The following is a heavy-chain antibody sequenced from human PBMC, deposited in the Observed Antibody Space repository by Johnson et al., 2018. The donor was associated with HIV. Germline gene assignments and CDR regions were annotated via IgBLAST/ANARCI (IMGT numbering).Heavy chain of an antibody. J-gene: IGHJ3*02. CDR3: ARRGGSGWSAFDI. CDR2: ISWNSGSI. D-gene: IGHD6-19*01. CDR1: GFTFSNTY. V-gene: IGHV3-9*01. Sequence: VQLVESGGGLVQPGGSLRLSCAASGFTFSNTYMNWVRQAPGKGLEWVSGISWNSGSIGYADSVKGRFTISRDNAKNSLYLQMNSLRAEDTALYYCARRGGSGWSAFDIWGQGTIVTVSS.